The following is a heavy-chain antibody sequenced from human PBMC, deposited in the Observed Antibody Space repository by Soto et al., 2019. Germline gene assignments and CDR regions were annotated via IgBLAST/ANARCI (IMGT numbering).Heavy chain of an antibody. Sequence: GXSVKVSCEASGYTFTSYAMHWVRQAPVQRLEWMGWINAGNGNTKYSQKFQGRVTITADKSTSTAYMELSSLRSEDTAVYYCARESYDYVWGSYRLNWFDPRGQGTLVTVSS. CDR2: INAGNGNT. D-gene: IGHD3-16*02. CDR3: ARESYDYVWGSYRLNWFDP. CDR1: GYTFTSYA. V-gene: IGHV1-3*01. J-gene: IGHJ5*02.